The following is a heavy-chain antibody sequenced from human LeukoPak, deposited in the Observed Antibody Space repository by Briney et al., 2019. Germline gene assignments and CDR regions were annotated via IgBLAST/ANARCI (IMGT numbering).Heavy chain of an antibody. CDR3: AKDPHYDSSGYYSY. V-gene: IGHV3-23*01. D-gene: IGHD3-22*01. CDR1: GFTFSSYG. Sequence: PGGSLRLSCAASGFTFSSYGMSWVRQAPGKGLEWVSAISGSGGSTYYADSVKGRFTISRDNSKNTLYLQMNSLRAEDTAVYYCAKDPHYDSSGYYSYWGQGTLVTVSS. J-gene: IGHJ4*02. CDR2: ISGSGGST.